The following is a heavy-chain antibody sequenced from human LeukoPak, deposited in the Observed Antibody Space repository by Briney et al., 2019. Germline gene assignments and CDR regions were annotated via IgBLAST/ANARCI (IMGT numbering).Heavy chain of an antibody. CDR3: APLGGLSVARGLQDFFDY. CDR2: IYYSGTT. J-gene: IGHJ4*02. Sequence: SETLSLTCTVSGGSISNSNYYWSWIRQPPGKGLEWIGTIYYSGTTDYNPSLKSRVTMSVDTSNNQLSLNLNSVPAADTALSDCAPLGGLSVARGLQDFFDYWGQGTLVTVSS. CDR1: GGSISNSNYY. D-gene: IGHD3-10*01. V-gene: IGHV4-39*07.